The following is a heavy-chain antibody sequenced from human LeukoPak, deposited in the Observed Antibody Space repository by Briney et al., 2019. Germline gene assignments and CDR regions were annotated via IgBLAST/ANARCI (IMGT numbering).Heavy chain of an antibody. V-gene: IGHV3-30-3*01. J-gene: IGHJ4*02. D-gene: IGHD4-17*01. CDR2: ISYDGSNK. Sequence: PGGSLRLSCAASGFTFSSYAMHWVRQAPGKGLEWVAVISYDGSNKYYADSVKGRFTISRDNSMNTLYLQMNSLRAEDTAVYYCARESPSGDYEFDYWGQGTLVTVSS. CDR3: ARESPSGDYEFDY. CDR1: GFTFSSYA.